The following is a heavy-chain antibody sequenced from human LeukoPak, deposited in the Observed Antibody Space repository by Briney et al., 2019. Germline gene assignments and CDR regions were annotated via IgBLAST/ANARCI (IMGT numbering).Heavy chain of an antibody. Sequence: GGSLRLSCAASGFTFSSFAMTWVRQAPGTGLEWVSTLRSNGDTAYNADSVKGRFTISRDNSKNTVYLQMNILRVEDTAIYYCARGQELDDGVFDSWGQGTLVTVSA. V-gene: IGHV3-23*01. CDR1: GFTFSSFA. D-gene: IGHD1-1*01. J-gene: IGHJ4*02. CDR3: ARGQELDDGVFDS. CDR2: LRSNGDTA.